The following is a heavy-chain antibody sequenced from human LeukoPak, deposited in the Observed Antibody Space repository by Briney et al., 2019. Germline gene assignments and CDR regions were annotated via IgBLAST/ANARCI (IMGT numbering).Heavy chain of an antibody. CDR1: GFTFSSYA. D-gene: IGHD3-22*01. Sequence: GGSLRLSCAASGFTFSSYAMSWVRQAPGKGLEWVAVISYDGSNKYYADSVKGRFTISRDNSKNTLYLQMNSLRAEDTAVYYCARDGYYYDSSGYYCDYWGQGTLVTVSS. CDR3: ARDGYYYDSSGYYCDY. V-gene: IGHV3-30-3*01. J-gene: IGHJ4*02. CDR2: ISYDGSNK.